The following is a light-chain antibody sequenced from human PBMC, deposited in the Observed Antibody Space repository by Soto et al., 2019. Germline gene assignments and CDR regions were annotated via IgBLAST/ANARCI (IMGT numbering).Light chain of an antibody. J-gene: IGKJ1*01. Sequence: EKGLSQSPGTLSLSQGKRATLSCRASQSVSSSYLAWYQQNPGQAPRLLLYSAFSRATDIPDRLSGSGSGTEFTLSISRLEPEDCAVYSCRQYGSSPWTFGQGTKVDIK. CDR1: QSVSSSY. V-gene: IGKV3-20*01. CDR3: RQYGSSPWT. CDR2: SAF.